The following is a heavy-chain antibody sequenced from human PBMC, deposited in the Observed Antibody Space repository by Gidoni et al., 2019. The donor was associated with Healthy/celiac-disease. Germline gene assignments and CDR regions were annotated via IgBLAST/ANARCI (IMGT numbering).Heavy chain of an antibody. CDR1: GGTFSSYA. J-gene: IGHJ5*02. V-gene: IGHV1-69*01. D-gene: IGHD2-2*01. Sequence: QVQLVQSGAEVKKPGSSVKVSCKASGGTFSSYAISWVRQAPGQGLEWMGGIIPIFGTANYAQKFQGRVTITADESTSTAYMELSSLRSEDTAVYYCASSPIVVVPAAINWFDPWGQGTLVTVSS. CDR2: IIPIFGTA. CDR3: ASSPIVVVPAAINWFDP.